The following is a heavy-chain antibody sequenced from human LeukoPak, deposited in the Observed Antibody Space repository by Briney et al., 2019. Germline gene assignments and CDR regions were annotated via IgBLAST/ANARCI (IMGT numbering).Heavy chain of an antibody. V-gene: IGHV3-74*01. J-gene: IGHJ4*02. D-gene: IGHD4-17*01. CDR3: ARVSYGDLYYFDY. Sequence: GGSLRLSCAASGFIFSSYWMHWVRQAPGKGRVSVSRINSDGSSTSYADSVKGRFTISRDNAKNTLYLQMNSLRAEDTAVYYCARVSYGDLYYFDYWGQGTLVTVSS. CDR1: GFIFSSYW. CDR2: INSDGSST.